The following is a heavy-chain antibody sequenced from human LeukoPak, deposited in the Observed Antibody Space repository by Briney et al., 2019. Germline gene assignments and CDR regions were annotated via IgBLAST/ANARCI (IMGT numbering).Heavy chain of an antibody. D-gene: IGHD5-24*01. CDR3: ARDLEMATSIDY. J-gene: IGHJ4*02. CDR2: ISYDGSNK. CDR1: GFTLSSYA. V-gene: IGHV3-30-3*01. Sequence: GGSLRLSCAASGFTLSSYALHWVRQAPGKGLEWVAVISYDGSNKFYGDSVKGRFTVSRDSSKNTLYLQMNSLRAEDTAVYYCARDLEMATSIDYWGQGTLVTVSS.